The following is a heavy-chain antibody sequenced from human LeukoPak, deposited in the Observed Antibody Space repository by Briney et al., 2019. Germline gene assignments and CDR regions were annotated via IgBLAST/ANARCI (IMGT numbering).Heavy chain of an antibody. D-gene: IGHD6-19*01. V-gene: IGHV3-23*01. CDR2: ISGSGGSI. CDR1: GFTFSSYA. J-gene: IGHJ4*02. Sequence: GGSLRLSCAASGFTFSSYAMSWVRQAPGKGLEWVSAISGSGGSIYYADSVKGRFTISRDNSKNTLYLQMNSLRAEDTAVYYCAKGWYSSGWYFDYWGQGTLATVSS. CDR3: AKGWYSSGWYFDY.